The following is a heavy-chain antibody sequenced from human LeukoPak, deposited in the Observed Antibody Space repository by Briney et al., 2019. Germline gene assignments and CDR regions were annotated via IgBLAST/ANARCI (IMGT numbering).Heavy chain of an antibody. Sequence: SETLSLTCTVPGGSISSYYWSWIRKPPGKGLEWIGYIYYSGSTNYNPSLKSRVTISVDTSKNQFSLKLSSVTAADTAVYYCARTTEGGYTYDYFYYYYMDVWGKGTTVTISS. J-gene: IGHJ6*03. CDR3: ARTTEGGYTYDYFYYYYMDV. CDR2: IYYSGST. V-gene: IGHV4-59*01. CDR1: GGSISSYY. D-gene: IGHD5-18*01.